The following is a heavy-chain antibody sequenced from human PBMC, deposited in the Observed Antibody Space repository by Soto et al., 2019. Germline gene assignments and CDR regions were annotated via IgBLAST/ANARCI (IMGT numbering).Heavy chain of an antibody. V-gene: IGHV3-74*01. CDR2: ISGDGSST. CDR3: TRVSSGPGLYES. Sequence: GGSLRLSCAASGYIFSNYWMHWVRQAPGKELAWVSHISGDGSSTGHADSVKGRFTISRDNAKNTLYLQMNSLRAEDTAVYYCTRVSSGPGLYESWGQGTLVTVSS. J-gene: IGHJ5*02. D-gene: IGHD6-25*01. CDR1: GYIFSNYW.